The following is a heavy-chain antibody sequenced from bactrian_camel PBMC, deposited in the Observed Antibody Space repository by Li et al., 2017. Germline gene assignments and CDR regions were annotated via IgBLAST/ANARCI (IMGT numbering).Heavy chain of an antibody. V-gene: IGHV3S26*01. J-gene: IGHJ4*01. CDR1: GYSYRRYC. CDR2: IDSSDRT. Sequence: HVQLVESGGGSVQAGGSLRLSCVVSGYSYRRYCMGWFRQAPGKAREGVATIDSSDRTTYADSVKGRFAISRDNAKNTLDLQMNSLRPEDTAMYYCAAARLSDSCGLWFLTPPSRGDPFWGRGTQVTVSS. D-gene: IGHD1*01. CDR3: AAARLSDSCGLWFLTPPSRGDPF.